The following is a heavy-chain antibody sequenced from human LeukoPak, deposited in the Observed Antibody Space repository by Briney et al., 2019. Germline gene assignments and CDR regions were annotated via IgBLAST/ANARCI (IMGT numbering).Heavy chain of an antibody. CDR2: INPGGSST. CDR1: GFTFSSYW. Sequence: GGSLRLSCAASGFTFSSYWMHWVRQAPGKGLVWVPRINPGGSSTAYADSVKGRLTISRDNAKNTLYLQMDSLRAEDTAIYYCARSNQADDYWGQGTLVTVSS. V-gene: IGHV3-74*01. J-gene: IGHJ4*02. D-gene: IGHD1-14*01. CDR3: ARSNQADDY.